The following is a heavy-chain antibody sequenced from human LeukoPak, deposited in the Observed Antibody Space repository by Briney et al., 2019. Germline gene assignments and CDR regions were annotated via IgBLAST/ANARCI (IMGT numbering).Heavy chain of an antibody. D-gene: IGHD5-18*01. CDR3: AKALDTDDAFDI. Sequence: PGRSLRLSCAASGFTFDDYAMHWVRQAPGKGLEWVSGISWNSGSIGYADSVKGRFTISRDNAKNSLYLQMNSLRAEDTALYYCAKALDTDDAFDIWGQGTMVTVSS. J-gene: IGHJ3*02. CDR1: GFTFDDYA. V-gene: IGHV3-9*01. CDR2: ISWNSGSI.